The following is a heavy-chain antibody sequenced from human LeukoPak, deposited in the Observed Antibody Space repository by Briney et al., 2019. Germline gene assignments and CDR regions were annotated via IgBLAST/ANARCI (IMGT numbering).Heavy chain of an antibody. CDR3: ARANYDSSGLGGDFDY. J-gene: IGHJ4*02. CDR1: GYSFTSYW. D-gene: IGHD3-22*01. Sequence: GESLKISCKGSGYSFTSYWIGWVRQMPGKGLEWMGIIYPGDSDTRYSPSFQGQVTISADKSISTAYLQWSSLKASDTAMYYCARANYDSSGLGGDFDYWGQGTLVTVSS. CDR2: IYPGDSDT. V-gene: IGHV5-51*01.